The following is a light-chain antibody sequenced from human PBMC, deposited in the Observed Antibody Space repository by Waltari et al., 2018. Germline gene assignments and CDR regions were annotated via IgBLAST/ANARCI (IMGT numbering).Light chain of an antibody. CDR3: QVCDNSGDRVV. J-gene: IGLJ2*01. V-gene: IGLV3-21*02. CDR2: DDS. Sequence: SYVLTHPPSVSVAPGQTARITCEGNHIGSKSVHWYQQKPGQAPVLGVYDDSDRPSGIPERFSGSNSGNTATLSISRVDAGDEADYYCQVCDNSGDRVVFGGGTKLTVL. CDR1: HIGSKS.